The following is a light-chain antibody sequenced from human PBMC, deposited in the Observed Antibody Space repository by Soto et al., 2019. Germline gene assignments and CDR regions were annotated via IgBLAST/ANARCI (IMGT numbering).Light chain of an antibody. CDR2: DAS. J-gene: IGKJ4*02. CDR1: QIVSSY. CDR3: QQRSNWPT. V-gene: IGKV3-11*01. Sequence: EFVLTQSPPTLSCSPGERATPPSRASQIVSSYLVWYQQKPGQAPRLLIYDASNRATGIPARFSGSVSGTDFTLTISSLEPEDFAVYYCQQRSNWPTFGGGTKVDIK.